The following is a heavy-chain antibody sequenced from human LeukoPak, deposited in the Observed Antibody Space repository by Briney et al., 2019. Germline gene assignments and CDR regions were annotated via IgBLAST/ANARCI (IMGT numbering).Heavy chain of an antibody. CDR3: AKGGAKGRYSSSWYYFDY. Sequence: GGSLRLSCAASGFIFNNYAMNWVRQAPGKGLEWVSAIIGSGGATYYADSVKGRFTISRDNSKNTLYLQMNSLRAEDTAVYYCAKGGAKGRYSSSWYYFDYWGQGTLVTVSS. D-gene: IGHD6-13*01. CDR1: GFIFNNYA. V-gene: IGHV3-23*01. J-gene: IGHJ4*02. CDR2: IIGSGGAT.